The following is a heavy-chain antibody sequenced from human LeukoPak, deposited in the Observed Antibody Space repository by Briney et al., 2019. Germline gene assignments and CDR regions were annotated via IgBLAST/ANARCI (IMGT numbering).Heavy chain of an antibody. Sequence: GGSLRLSCAASGFTFSDYWMSWIRQAPGKGLEWVSYISSSSSYTNYADSVKGRFTISRDNAKNSLYLQMNSLRAEDTAVYYCARGPTTVDYWGQGTLVTVSS. V-gene: IGHV3-11*05. J-gene: IGHJ4*02. CDR1: GFTFSDYW. CDR3: ARGPTTVDY. D-gene: IGHD1-26*01. CDR2: ISSSSSYT.